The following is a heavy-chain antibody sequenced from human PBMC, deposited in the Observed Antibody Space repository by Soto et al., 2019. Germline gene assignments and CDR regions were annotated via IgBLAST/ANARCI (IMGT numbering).Heavy chain of an antibody. J-gene: IGHJ6*02. CDR3: ARQDFWSGYYHYGMDV. CDR1: GWSISSYY. D-gene: IGHD3-3*01. CDR2: IYYSGSP. V-gene: IGHV4-59*08. Sequence: SETLSLTSTVSGWSISSYYWSWIRQPPGKGLEWIGSIYYSGSPNYNPSLKSRVTISVDTSKNQFSLKLSSVTAADTAVYYCARQDFWSGYYHYGMDVWGQGTTVTVSS.